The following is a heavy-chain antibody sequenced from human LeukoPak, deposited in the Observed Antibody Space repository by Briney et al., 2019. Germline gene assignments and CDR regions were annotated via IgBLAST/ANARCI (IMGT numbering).Heavy chain of an antibody. CDR3: ARGTAVTGVDYFDY. CDR1: GYSFTNYW. V-gene: IGHV5-51*01. D-gene: IGHD6-19*01. J-gene: IGHJ4*02. Sequence: AGESLKISCKGSGYSFTNYWIAWVRQMPGKGLEWMGIIYPGDSDTRYSPSFQGQVTISADKSVGTAYLQFRSLKASDTAMYYCARGTAVTGVDYFDYWGQGTLVTVSS. CDR2: IYPGDSDT.